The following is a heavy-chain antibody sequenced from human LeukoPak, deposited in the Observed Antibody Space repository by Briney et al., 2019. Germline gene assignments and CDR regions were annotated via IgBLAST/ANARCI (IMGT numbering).Heavy chain of an antibody. CDR3: ARGLQWELLGAFDI. Sequence: SETLSLTCTDSGGSISSYYWSWIRRPPGKGLEWIGSIYYTGSTNYNPSLKSRVTISVDTSKNQFSLRLRSVSAADTAVYYCARGLQWELLGAFDIWGQGTMVTVSS. CDR1: GGSISSYY. J-gene: IGHJ3*02. CDR2: IYYTGST. D-gene: IGHD1-26*01. V-gene: IGHV4-59*01.